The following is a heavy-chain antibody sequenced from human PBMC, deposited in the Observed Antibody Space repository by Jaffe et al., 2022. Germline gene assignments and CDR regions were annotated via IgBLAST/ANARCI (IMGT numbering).Heavy chain of an antibody. V-gene: IGHV1-46*01. CDR3: ARGYGDYVLFTFRSTVNWFDP. CDR1: GYTFTSYY. D-gene: IGHD4-17*01. Sequence: QVQLVQSGAEVKKPGASVKVSCKASGYTFTSYYMHWVRQAPGQGLEWMGIINPSGGSTSYAQKFQGRVTMTRDTSTSTVYMELSSLRSEDTAVYYCARGYGDYVLFTFRSTVNWFDPWGQGTLVTVSS. J-gene: IGHJ5*02. CDR2: INPSGGST.